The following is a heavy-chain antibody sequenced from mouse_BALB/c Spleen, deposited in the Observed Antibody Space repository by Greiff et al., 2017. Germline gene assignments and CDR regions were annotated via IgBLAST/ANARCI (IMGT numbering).Heavy chain of an antibody. D-gene: IGHD1-2*01. Sequence: VQLKQSGTVLARPGASVKMSCKASGYSFTSYWMHWVNQRPGQGLEWIGAIYPGNSDTSYNQKFKGKAKLTAVTSASTAYMELSSLTNEDSAVYYCTRSQLRPYAMDYWGQGTSVTVSS. J-gene: IGHJ4*01. V-gene: IGHV1-5*01. CDR2: IYPGNSDT. CDR3: TRSQLRPYAMDY. CDR1: GYSFTSYW.